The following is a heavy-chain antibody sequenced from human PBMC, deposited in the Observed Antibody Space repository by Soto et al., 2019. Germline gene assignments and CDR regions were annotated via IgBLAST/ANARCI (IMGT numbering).Heavy chain of an antibody. CDR3: ARCKDGYNSCYFDY. CDR2: ISTYNGNT. CDR1: GYTFTSTG. Sequence: QVQLVQSGAEVKKPGASVKVSCKASGYTFTSTGISWVRQAPGQGLEWMGWISTYNGNTRYAQKFQGRVTLTTDTSTGTAYMELGSLRSDDTAVVFWARCKDGYNSCYFDYWGQGTLLTVSS. D-gene: IGHD5-12*01. V-gene: IGHV1-18*01. J-gene: IGHJ4*02.